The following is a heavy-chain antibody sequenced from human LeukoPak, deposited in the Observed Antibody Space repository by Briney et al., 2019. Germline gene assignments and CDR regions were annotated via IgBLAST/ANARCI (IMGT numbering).Heavy chain of an antibody. CDR1: GFTVSSNY. D-gene: IGHD5-24*01. CDR3: ARDANRRDGYNTH. CDR2: IYSGGST. V-gene: IGHV3-53*01. J-gene: IGHJ4*02. Sequence: PGGSLRLSCAASGFTVSSNYMSWVRQAPGKGLEWVSVIYSGGSTYYADSVKGRFTISRDNSKNTLYLQMNSLRAEDTAVYYCARDANRRDGYNTHWGQGTLVTVSS.